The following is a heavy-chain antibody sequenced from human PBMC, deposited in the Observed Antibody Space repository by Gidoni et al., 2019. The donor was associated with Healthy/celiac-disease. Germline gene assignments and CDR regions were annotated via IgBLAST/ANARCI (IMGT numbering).Heavy chain of an antibody. Sequence: EVQLVESGGGLVKPGGSLRLSCAASGFTCRSYSMTWVRQAPGKGLEWVSSLSSSSSYIYYAASVNGRVTISRDNAKNSLYLQMNSLRAEDTAVYYCARGSGYCSSTSCLPFDYWGQGTLVTVSS. CDR3: ARGSGYCSSTSCLPFDY. D-gene: IGHD2-2*01. CDR1: GFTCRSYS. J-gene: IGHJ4*02. V-gene: IGHV3-21*01. CDR2: LSSSSSYI.